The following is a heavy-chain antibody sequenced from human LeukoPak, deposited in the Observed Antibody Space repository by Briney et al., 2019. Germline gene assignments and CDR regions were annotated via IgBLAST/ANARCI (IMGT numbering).Heavy chain of an antibody. CDR2: IYHSGST. CDR3: ARQSTGRFDP. J-gene: IGHJ5*02. Sequence: PSETLSLTCAVSGYSISSGYYWGWIRQPPGKGLEWIGSIYHSGSTYYNPSLKSRVTISVDTSKNQFSLKLSSVTAADTAVYYCARQSTGRFDPWGQGTLVTVSS. V-gene: IGHV4-38-2*01. D-gene: IGHD2-2*01. CDR1: GYSISSGYY.